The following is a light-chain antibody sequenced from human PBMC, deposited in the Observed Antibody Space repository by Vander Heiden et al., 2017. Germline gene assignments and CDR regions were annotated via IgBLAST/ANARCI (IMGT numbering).Light chain of an antibody. V-gene: IGLV1-44*01. Sequence: QSALTQPPSASGTPGQTVSISCSGSSSDIGSHDVNLDQHLPGTAPKLLMYKNNQRPSRFPDRFSSSKSGASASLAISGLQSEDGADYYCAAWDDRLNGLVGGGTKLTVL. CDR2: KNN. CDR1: SSDIGSHD. J-gene: IGLJ2*01. CDR3: AAWDDRLNGL.